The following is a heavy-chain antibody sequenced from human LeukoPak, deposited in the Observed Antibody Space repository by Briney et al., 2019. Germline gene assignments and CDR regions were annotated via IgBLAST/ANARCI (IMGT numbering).Heavy chain of an antibody. Sequence: GASVKVSCKASGYTLTTYGISWVRQAPGQGLEWLGRISVYNGNTNYAPKLQGRVTMTTDTSTSTAYMELRSLRSDDTAVYYCARMILLLGDVLTVPPRGFDYWGQGTLVTVSS. CDR1: GYTLTTYG. J-gene: IGHJ4*02. V-gene: IGHV1-18*01. CDR3: ARMILLLGDVLTVPPRGFDY. CDR2: ISVYNGNT. D-gene: IGHD3-9*01.